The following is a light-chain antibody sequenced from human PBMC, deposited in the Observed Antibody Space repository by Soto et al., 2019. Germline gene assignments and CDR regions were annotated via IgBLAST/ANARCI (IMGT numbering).Light chain of an antibody. Sequence: QSVLTQSPSASASLGASVKLTYTLSSGHSSYAIAWHQQQPEKGPRYLMKLNSDGPHTKGDGIPDRFSGSSSGAERYLTISSLQSEDEADYYCQTWGTGPVVFGGGTKLTVL. J-gene: IGLJ2*01. CDR2: LNSDGPH. CDR1: SGHSSYA. V-gene: IGLV4-69*01. CDR3: QTWGTGPVV.